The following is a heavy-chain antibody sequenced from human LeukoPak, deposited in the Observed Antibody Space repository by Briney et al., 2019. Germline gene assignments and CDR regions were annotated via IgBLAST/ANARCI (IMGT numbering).Heavy chain of an antibody. CDR3: ARAEELYNWFDP. CDR1: GYTFTSYG. J-gene: IGHJ5*02. D-gene: IGHD1-26*01. V-gene: IGHV1-18*04. Sequence: ASVKVSCKASGYTFTSYGISWVRQAPGQGLEWMGWISAYNGNTNYAQKLQGRVTMITDTSTSTAYMELRSLRSDDTAVYYCARAEELYNWFDPWGQGTLVTVSS. CDR2: ISAYNGNT.